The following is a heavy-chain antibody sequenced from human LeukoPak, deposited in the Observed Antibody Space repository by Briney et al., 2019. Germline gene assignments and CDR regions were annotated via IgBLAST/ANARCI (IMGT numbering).Heavy chain of an antibody. Sequence: ASVKVSCKASGYTFTGYYMHWVRQARGQGLEWMGWINPNSGGTNYAQKFQGRVTMTRDTSISTAYMELSRLRSDDTAVYYCARAFPDCGGDCYTNWFDPWGQGTLVTVSS. CDR2: INPNSGGT. J-gene: IGHJ5*02. CDR3: ARAFPDCGGDCYTNWFDP. D-gene: IGHD2-21*02. CDR1: GYTFTGYY. V-gene: IGHV1-2*02.